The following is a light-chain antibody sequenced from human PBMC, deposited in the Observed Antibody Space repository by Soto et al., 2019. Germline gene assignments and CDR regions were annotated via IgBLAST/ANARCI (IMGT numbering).Light chain of an antibody. J-gene: IGKJ1*01. CDR2: AAS. Sequence: DIQMPQSPSSLSASVGDRVTITCRASQTISNYLNWYQQQPGKAPKLLIYAASSLQSGVPSRFSGSGSGTDFTLTISRLEPEDFAVYFCQQYGSSPPTFGQGTKVDI. CDR1: QTISNY. CDR3: QQYGSSPPT. V-gene: IGKV1-39*01.